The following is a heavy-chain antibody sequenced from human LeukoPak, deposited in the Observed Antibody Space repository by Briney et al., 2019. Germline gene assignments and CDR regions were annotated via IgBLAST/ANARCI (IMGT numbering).Heavy chain of an antibody. D-gene: IGHD2-15*01. V-gene: IGHV4-30-2*01. CDR1: GGSISSGGYS. J-gene: IGHJ4*02. CDR3: ARLHRYCSSGSCLYFDY. Sequence: PSETLSLTCAVSGGSISSGGYSWSWIRQPPGKGLEWIGYIYHSGSTYYNPSLKSRVTISVDRSKNQFSLKLSSVTAADTAVYYCARLHRYCSSGSCLYFDYWGQGTLVTVSS. CDR2: IYHSGST.